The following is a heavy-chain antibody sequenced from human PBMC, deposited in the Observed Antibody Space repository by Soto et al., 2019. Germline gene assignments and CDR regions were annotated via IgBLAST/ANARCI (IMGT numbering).Heavy chain of an antibody. Sequence: SETLSLTCTVSGGSISGYFWSWIRQPPGKGLEWIGYLYYSGSTNYSPSLRSRVTISVDTSRNQFSLRLSSVTAADTAVYYCARHANRNYGLYYFDYWGQGTLVTVSS. CDR3: ARHANRNYGLYYFDY. D-gene: IGHD4-4*01. V-gene: IGHV4-59*08. J-gene: IGHJ4*02. CDR1: GGSISGYF. CDR2: LYYSGST.